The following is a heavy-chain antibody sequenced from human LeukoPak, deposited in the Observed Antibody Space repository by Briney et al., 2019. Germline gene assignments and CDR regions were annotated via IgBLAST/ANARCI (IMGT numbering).Heavy chain of an antibody. V-gene: IGHV3-23*01. D-gene: IGHD4/OR15-4a*01. J-gene: IGHJ1*01. CDR2: IIGSGGST. Sequence: GGSLRLSCAASGFTFNSYGMTWVRQAPGKGLEWVSSIIGSGGSTFYADSVKGRFTISRDNSKNTLFLQMNSLRAEDTAVYFCARAPGRDYFFHQYWGQGTLVTVSS. CDR1: GFTFNSYG. CDR3: ARAPGRDYFFHQY.